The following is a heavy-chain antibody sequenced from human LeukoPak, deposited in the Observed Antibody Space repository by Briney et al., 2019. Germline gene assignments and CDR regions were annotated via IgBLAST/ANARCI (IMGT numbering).Heavy chain of an antibody. D-gene: IGHD3-22*01. J-gene: IGHJ4*02. CDR1: GFTFDDYA. CDR2: ISSSGSTI. V-gene: IGHV3-9*01. Sequence: GGSLRPSCAASGFTFDDYAMHWVRQAPGKGLEWVSYISSSGSTIYYADSVKGRFTISRDNAKNSLYLQMNSLRAEDTALYYCAKGDPYYYDSSGYPDWGQGTLVTVSS. CDR3: AKGDPYYYDSSGYPD.